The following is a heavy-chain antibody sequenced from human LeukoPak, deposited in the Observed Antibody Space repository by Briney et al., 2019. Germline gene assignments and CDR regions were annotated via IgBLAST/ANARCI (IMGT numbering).Heavy chain of an antibody. CDR3: AKLSYDSSAYHEDY. CDR2: ISSSSGYA. V-gene: IGHV3-11*03. Sequence: PGGSLRLSCAASGFTFSDHYMAWIRQAPGKGLEWVSFISSSSGYANYADSVKGRFTISRDNAKNSLYLQMNSLRAEDTAVYYCAKLSYDSSAYHEDYWGQGTLVTVSS. J-gene: IGHJ4*02. D-gene: IGHD3-22*01. CDR1: GFTFSDHY.